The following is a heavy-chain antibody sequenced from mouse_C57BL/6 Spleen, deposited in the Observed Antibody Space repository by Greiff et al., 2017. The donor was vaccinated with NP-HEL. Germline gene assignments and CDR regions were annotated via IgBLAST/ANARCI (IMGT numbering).Heavy chain of an antibody. V-gene: IGHV1-81*01. J-gene: IGHJ3*01. CDR3: ANWDVGFAY. CDR2: IYPRSGNT. Sequence: VQLQQSGAELARPGASVKLSCKASGYTFTSYGISWVKQRTGQGLEWIGEIYPRSGNTYYNEKFKGKATLTADKSSSTADMALRSLTSEDSAVYFCANWDVGFAYWGQGTLVTVSA. D-gene: IGHD4-1*01. CDR1: GYTFTSYG.